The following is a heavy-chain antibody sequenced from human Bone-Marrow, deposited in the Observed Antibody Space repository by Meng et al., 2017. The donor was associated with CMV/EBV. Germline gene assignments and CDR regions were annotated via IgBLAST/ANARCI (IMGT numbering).Heavy chain of an antibody. CDR3: ARVILEWLPYFDY. CDR1: GGSISSYY. D-gene: IGHD3-3*01. V-gene: IGHV4-59*01. CDR2: IYYSGST. Sequence: SETLSLTCTVSGGSISSYYWSWIRQPPGKGLEWIGYIYYSGSTNYNPSLKSRVTISVDTSKNQFSLKLSSVTAAETAVYYCARVILEWLPYFDYWGQGTLVTVSS. J-gene: IGHJ4*02.